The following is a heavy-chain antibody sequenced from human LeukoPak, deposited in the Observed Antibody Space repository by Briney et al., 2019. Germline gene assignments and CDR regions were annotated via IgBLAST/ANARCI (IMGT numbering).Heavy chain of an antibody. CDR3: ARLSGTYSRGGDH. J-gene: IGHJ4*02. Sequence: GGSLRLSCAASGFTLSSYWMSWIRQAPGKGLEWVSHISGSGYAIHHPGSVKGRFTISRDNAKNSLYLQMNSLRVEDSAVYYCARLSGTYSRGGDHWGQGTLVTVSS. D-gene: IGHD1-26*01. CDR1: GFTLSSYW. V-gene: IGHV3-11*01. CDR2: ISGSGYAI.